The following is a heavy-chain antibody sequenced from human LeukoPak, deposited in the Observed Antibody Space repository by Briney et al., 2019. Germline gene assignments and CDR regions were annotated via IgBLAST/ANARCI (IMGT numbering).Heavy chain of an antibody. J-gene: IGHJ4*02. D-gene: IGHD3-22*01. CDR2: ISSSSSYI. CDR1: GSTFSSYS. CDR3: ARARYYYDSSGYCDY. Sequence: PGGSLRLSCAASGSTFSSYSMNWVRQAPGKGLEWVSSISSSSSYIYYADSVKGRFTISRDNAKNSLYLQMNSLRAEDTAVYYCARARYYYDSSGYCDYWGQGTLVTVSS. V-gene: IGHV3-21*01.